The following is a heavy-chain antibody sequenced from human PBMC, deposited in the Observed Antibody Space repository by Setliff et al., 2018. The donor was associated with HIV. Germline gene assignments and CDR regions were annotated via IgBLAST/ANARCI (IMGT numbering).Heavy chain of an antibody. J-gene: IGHJ3*02. Sequence: ASVKVSCKASGYAFSTYDINWVRQATGRGLEWMGWMNPNSGNTGYAQQFQGRITMTRNSSISTAYMDLSSLRSGDTAVYYCAIRREVVAAATTRRGLDIWGQGAMVTVS. D-gene: IGHD2-15*01. CDR3: AIRREVVAAATTRRGLDI. CDR1: GYAFSTYD. V-gene: IGHV1-8*02. CDR2: MNPNSGNT.